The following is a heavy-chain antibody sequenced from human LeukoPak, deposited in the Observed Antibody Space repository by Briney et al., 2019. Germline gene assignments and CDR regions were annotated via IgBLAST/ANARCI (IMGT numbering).Heavy chain of an antibody. D-gene: IGHD6-13*01. CDR2: IYYSGST. CDR1: GGSISSYY. J-gene: IGHJ3*02. Sequence: SETLSLTCTVSGGSISSYYWSWIRQPPGKGLEWIGYIYYSGSTNYNPSLKSRVTISVDTSKNQFSLKLSSVTAADTAVYYCASRRSSSSWYLGGFDILGQGTMVTVSS. V-gene: IGHV4-59*01. CDR3: ASRRSSSSWYLGGFDI.